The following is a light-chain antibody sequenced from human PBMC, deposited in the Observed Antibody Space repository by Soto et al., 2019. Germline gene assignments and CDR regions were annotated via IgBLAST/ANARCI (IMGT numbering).Light chain of an antibody. J-gene: IGKJ4*01. Sequence: EIVLTHSPGTLSLSPGERATLSCRASQNFGGIYVAWYQQKLGQSPRLLIYGSSIRATGIPDRLSVSGSGTDFTLTISRLEPEDFSMYYCQQYGSSLLPFGGGTRVEIK. CDR3: QQYGSSLLP. CDR1: QNFGGIY. V-gene: IGKV3-20*01. CDR2: GSS.